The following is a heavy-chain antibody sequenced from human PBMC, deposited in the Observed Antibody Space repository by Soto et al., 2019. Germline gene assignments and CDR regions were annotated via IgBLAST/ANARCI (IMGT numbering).Heavy chain of an antibody. Sequence: QVQVVQSGVEVRRPGSSVKVSCKASGDTFKNCVISWVRQAPGQGLEWMGGIIHLVGTTDFAQRFKGRRTIPTQEGTASASMELRRLRSEDTETYSCAAELRFGKLSVVWGQGATVIVSS. CDR3: AAELRFGKLSVV. V-gene: IGHV1-69*01. CDR2: IIHLVGTT. CDR1: GDTFKNCV. J-gene: IGHJ6*02. D-gene: IGHD3-10*01.